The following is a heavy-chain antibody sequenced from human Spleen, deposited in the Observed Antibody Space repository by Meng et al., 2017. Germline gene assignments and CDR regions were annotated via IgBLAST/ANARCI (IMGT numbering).Heavy chain of an antibody. CDR2: INSDGSTT. V-gene: IGHV3-74*01. J-gene: IGHJ6*02. D-gene: IGHD3-3*01. CDR1: GFTFSNNW. Sequence: GESLKISCAASGFTFSNNWMHWVRQAPGKGLVWVSRINSDGSTTNYADSVKGRFTISRDNAKSTVSPQMNSMRVEDTSVYYCARDIGGSVIPRMYYDFWSGYPEGGMDVWGQGTTVTVSS. CDR3: ARDIGGSVIPRMYYDFWSGYPEGGMDV.